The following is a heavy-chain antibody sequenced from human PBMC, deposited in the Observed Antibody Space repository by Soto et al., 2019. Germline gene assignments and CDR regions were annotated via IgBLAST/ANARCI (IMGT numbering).Heavy chain of an antibody. V-gene: IGHV2-5*01. D-gene: IGHD6-13*01. J-gene: IGHJ4*02. Sequence: GSGPTLVNPTQTLTLTCTFSGFSLSTSGVGVGWIRQPPGKALEWLALIYWNDDKRYSPSLKSRLTITKDTSKNQVVLTMTNMDPVDTATYYCAHVPQTIAAAAPSDYYFDYWGQGTLVTVSS. CDR2: IYWNDDK. CDR3: AHVPQTIAAAAPSDYYFDY. CDR1: GFSLSTSGVG.